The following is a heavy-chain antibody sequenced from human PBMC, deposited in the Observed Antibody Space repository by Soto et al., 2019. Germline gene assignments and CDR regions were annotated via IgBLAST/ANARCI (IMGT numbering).Heavy chain of an antibody. CDR1: GFNFSNYA. Sequence: GGSLRLSCAASGFNFSNYAMSWVRQAPGKGLEWVSLISATGGGTYYADSVKGRFTISRDNSHNTLYLQVHSLTAEDTAVYYCAKDRRAGGNSAFYFDFWGQGAQVTVSS. CDR3: AKDRRAGGNSAFYFDF. CDR2: ISATGGGT. V-gene: IGHV3-23*01. D-gene: IGHD3-16*01. J-gene: IGHJ4*02.